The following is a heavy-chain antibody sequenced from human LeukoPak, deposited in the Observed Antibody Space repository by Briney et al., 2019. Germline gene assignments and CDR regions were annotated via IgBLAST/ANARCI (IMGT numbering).Heavy chain of an antibody. CDR3: AKDLYGDYDNDY. CDR1: GFTFSSYA. J-gene: IGHJ4*02. Sequence: GGSLRLSCAASGFTFSSYAMSWVRQAPGKGLEWVSGISGSGSITYYADSVKGRFTITRDNSKNTLYLQMNSLRAEDTAVYYCAKDLYGDYDNDYWGQGTLVTVSS. V-gene: IGHV3-23*01. D-gene: IGHD4-17*01. CDR2: ISGSGSIT.